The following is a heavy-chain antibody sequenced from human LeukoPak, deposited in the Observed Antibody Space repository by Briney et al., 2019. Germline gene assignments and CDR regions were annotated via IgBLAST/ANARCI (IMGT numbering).Heavy chain of an antibody. Sequence: SETLSLTCAVYGGSFSGYYWSWIRQPPGKGLEWIGEINHSGSTNYNPSLKSRVTISVDTSKNQFSLKLSSVTAADTAVYYCARGRVDFWSGYPNYYYYGMDVWGQGTTVTVSS. V-gene: IGHV4-34*01. D-gene: IGHD3-3*01. CDR2: INHSGST. J-gene: IGHJ6*02. CDR1: GGSFSGYY. CDR3: ARGRVDFWSGYPNYYYYGMDV.